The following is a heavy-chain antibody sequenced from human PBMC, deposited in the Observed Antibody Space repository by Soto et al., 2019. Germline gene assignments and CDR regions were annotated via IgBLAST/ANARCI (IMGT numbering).Heavy chain of an antibody. D-gene: IGHD1-26*01. Sequence: EVQLLESGGGAVQPGGSLRLSCAASGFSFSTFAMSWVRQAPGKGLEWVSTFSSGGADTYYADSVKGRFTISRDNSKDTLHLQMNSLRAEDTAVYYCAKDGPGVGAPSRDFDYWGQGTLVTVSS. J-gene: IGHJ4*02. V-gene: IGHV3-23*01. CDR3: AKDGPGVGAPSRDFDY. CDR1: GFSFSTFA. CDR2: FSSGGADT.